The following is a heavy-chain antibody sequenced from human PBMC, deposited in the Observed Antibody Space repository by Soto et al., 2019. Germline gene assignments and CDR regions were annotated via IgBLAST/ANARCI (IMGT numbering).Heavy chain of an antibody. D-gene: IGHD2-2*02. CDR3: ATPGYCSSTSCDSDAFDI. CDR1: GGSISSYY. V-gene: IGHV4-59*08. Sequence: QVQLQESGPGLVKPSETLSLTCTVSGGSISSYYWSWIRQPPGKGLEWIGYIYYSGSTNYNPSLKSRVTISVDTSKNQFSLKLSSVTAADTAVYYCATPGYCSSTSCDSDAFDIWGQGTMVTVSS. J-gene: IGHJ3*02. CDR2: IYYSGST.